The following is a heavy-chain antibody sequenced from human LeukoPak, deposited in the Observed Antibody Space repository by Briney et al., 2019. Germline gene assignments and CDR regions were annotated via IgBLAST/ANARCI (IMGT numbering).Heavy chain of an antibody. CDR1: GFTFSDLW. J-gene: IGHJ3*02. D-gene: IGHD2-2*02. Sequence: PGGSLRLSCAASGFTFSDLWMHWVRQAPGRGLVWVSRVKGDGISTFYADFVEGRFTISRDNARNTLYLQMNSLRADDTALYYCATGPYNALEMWGQGTMVTVSS. CDR3: ATGPYNALEM. V-gene: IGHV3-74*01. CDR2: VKGDGIST.